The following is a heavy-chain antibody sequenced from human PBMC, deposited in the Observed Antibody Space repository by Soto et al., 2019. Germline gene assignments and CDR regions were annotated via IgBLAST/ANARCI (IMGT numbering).Heavy chain of an antibody. J-gene: IGHJ4*02. CDR2: SSATGAGT. D-gene: IGHD1-7*01. V-gene: IGHV3-23*01. Sequence: EVQLLESGGGLVQPGGSLRLSCAASGFTFSSYGMTWVRQAPGKGLEWVSFSSATGAGTYYADCVKGRFTISRDNSKNTLYLQMTNLRADDTAVYYCAKDRRAGGNYGLYADVWGQGALVIVSS. CDR3: AKDRRAGGNYGLYADV. CDR1: GFTFSSYG.